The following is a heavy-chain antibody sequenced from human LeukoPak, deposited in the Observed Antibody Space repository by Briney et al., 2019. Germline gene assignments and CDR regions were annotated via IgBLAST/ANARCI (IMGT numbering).Heavy chain of an antibody. CDR1: GASFSGYY. V-gene: IGHV4-34*01. CDR3: ASVSNYYGSGSYLRAFDI. CDR2: INHSGST. D-gene: IGHD3-10*01. Sequence: SETLSLTCAVYGASFSGYYWSWIRQPPGKGLEWIGEINHSGSTNYNPSLKSRVTISVDTSKNQFSLKLSSVTAADTAVYYCASVSNYYGSGSYLRAFDIWGQGTMVTVSS. J-gene: IGHJ3*02.